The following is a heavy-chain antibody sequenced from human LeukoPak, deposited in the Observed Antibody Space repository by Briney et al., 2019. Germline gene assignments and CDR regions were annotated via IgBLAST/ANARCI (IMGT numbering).Heavy chain of an antibody. CDR3: ARVHDYSDLGVLVDY. CDR1: GGSISSGGYY. Sequence: PSETLSLTCTVSGGSISSGGYYWSWIRQHPGKGLEWIGYIYYSGSTYYNPSLKSRVTISVDTSKNQFSLKLSSVTAADTAVYYCARVHDYSDLGVLVDYWGQGTLVTVSS. J-gene: IGHJ4*02. CDR2: IYYSGST. V-gene: IGHV4-31*03. D-gene: IGHD4-17*01.